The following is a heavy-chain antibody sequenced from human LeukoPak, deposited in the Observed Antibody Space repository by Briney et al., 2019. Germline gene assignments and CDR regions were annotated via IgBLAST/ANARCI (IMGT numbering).Heavy chain of an antibody. CDR2: IYHCAST. CDR1: GGSLRRGGYC. Sequence: SQTLSLTCAVSGGSLRRGGYCWSWVRQPPGRGREWVGYIYHCASTYYNPSLKSRVTISVDRSKNQFSLKLSSVTAADTAVYYCASPIPHYYDSSAAFDIWGQGTMVTVSS. D-gene: IGHD3-22*01. CDR3: ASPIPHYYDSSAAFDI. J-gene: IGHJ3*02. V-gene: IGHV4-30-2*01.